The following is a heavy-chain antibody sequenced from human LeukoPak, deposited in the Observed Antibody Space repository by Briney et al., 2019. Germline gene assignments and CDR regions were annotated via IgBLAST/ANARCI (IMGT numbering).Heavy chain of an antibody. CDR1: GFTFSNYW. CDR2: INSDGSST. V-gene: IGHV3-74*01. Sequence: QPGGSLRLSCAASGFTFSNYWMHWVRQAPGKGQVWVSHINSDGSSTTSAGSVKGRFTISRDNAKNTLYLQMNSLRAEDTAVYYCAKGGATVIDYWGQGTLVTVSS. D-gene: IGHD4-17*01. CDR3: AKGGATVIDY. J-gene: IGHJ4*02.